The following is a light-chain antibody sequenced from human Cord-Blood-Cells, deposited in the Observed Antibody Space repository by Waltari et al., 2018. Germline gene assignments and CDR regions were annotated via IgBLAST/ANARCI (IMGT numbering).Light chain of an antibody. CDR2: WAS. J-gene: IGKJ1*01. V-gene: IGKV4-1*01. Sequence: DILMTQSPDPLAVSLGERANLNCKSRQSVLYSSNNKNYLAWYQQKPGQPPKLLIYWASTRESGVPDRFSGSGSGTDFTLTISSLQAEDVAVYYCQQYYSTPPTFGQGTKVEIK. CDR3: QQYYSTPPT. CDR1: QSVLYSSNNKNY.